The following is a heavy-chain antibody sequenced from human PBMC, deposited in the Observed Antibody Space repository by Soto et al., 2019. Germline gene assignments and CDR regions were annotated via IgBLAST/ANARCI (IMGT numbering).Heavy chain of an antibody. CDR2: IYHSGST. V-gene: IGHV4-30-2*01. Sequence: SETLSLTSAVSGGSISSGGYSWSWIRQPPGKGLEWIGYIYHSGSTYYNPSLKSRVTISVDRSKNQFSLKLSSVTAADAAVYYCARGGRYCRGGSCSNWFDPWGQGTLVTVSS. CDR3: ARGGRYCRGGSCSNWFDP. J-gene: IGHJ5*02. D-gene: IGHD2-15*01. CDR1: GGSISSGGYS.